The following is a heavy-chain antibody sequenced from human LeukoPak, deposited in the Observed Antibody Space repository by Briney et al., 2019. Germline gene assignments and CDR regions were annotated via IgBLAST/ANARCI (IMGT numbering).Heavy chain of an antibody. J-gene: IGHJ4*02. CDR1: GFTFDDSA. D-gene: IGHD5-12*01. V-gene: IGHV3-9*01. CDR3: AKSGQLATISGYFGY. Sequence: PGGSLRLSCAASGFTFDDSAMHWVRQAPGKGLEWVSDISWNSGGIGYADSVKGRFTISRDNAKNSLYLHMNTLRAEDTALYYCAKSGQLATISGYFGYCVQGTLATVSS. CDR2: ISWNSGGI.